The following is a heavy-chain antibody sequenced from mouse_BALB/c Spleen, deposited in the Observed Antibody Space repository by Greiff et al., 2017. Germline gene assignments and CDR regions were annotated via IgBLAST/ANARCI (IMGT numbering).Heavy chain of an antibody. V-gene: IGHV5-9-4*01. CDR3: ARDLDGRFAY. J-gene: IGHJ3*01. CDR1: GFTFSSYA. CDR2: ISSGGSYT. Sequence: EVQVVESGGGLVKPGGSLKLSCAASGFTFSSYAMSWVRQSPEKRLEWVAEISSGGSYTYYPDTVTGRFTISRDNAKNTLYLEMSSLRSEDTAMYYCARDLDGRFAYWGQGTLVTVSA.